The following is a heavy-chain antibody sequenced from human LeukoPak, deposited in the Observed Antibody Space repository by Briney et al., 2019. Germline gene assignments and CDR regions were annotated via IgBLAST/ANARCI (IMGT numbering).Heavy chain of an antibody. CDR1: GGTFSSYA. V-gene: IGHV1-69*06. CDR2: IIPIFGTA. CDR3: ASHYYDGTHLGDAFDI. D-gene: IGHD3-22*01. J-gene: IGHJ3*02. Sequence: ASVKVSCKASGGTFSSYAISWVRQAPGQGLEWMGGIIPIFGTANYAQKFQGRVTITADKSTSTAYMELSSLRSEDTAMYYCASHYYDGTHLGDAFDIWGQGTMVTVSS.